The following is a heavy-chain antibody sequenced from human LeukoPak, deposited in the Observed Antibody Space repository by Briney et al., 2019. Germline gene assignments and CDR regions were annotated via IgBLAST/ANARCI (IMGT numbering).Heavy chain of an antibody. CDR1: GGSISSGGHY. V-gene: IGHV4-31*03. Sequence: PSETLSLTCTVSGGSISSGGHYWSWIRQHPGKGLEWIGYIYYSGSTYYNPSLKSRVTISVDTSKNQFSLKLSSVTAADTAVYYCARDDFSVFDPWGQGTLVTVSS. D-gene: IGHD2-21*02. J-gene: IGHJ5*02. CDR3: ARDDFSVFDP. CDR2: IYYSGST.